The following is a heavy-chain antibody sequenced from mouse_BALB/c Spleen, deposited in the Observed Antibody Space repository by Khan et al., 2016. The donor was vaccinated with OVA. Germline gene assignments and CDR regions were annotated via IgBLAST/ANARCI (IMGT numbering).Heavy chain of an antibody. CDR1: GFSLTNYG. V-gene: IGHV2-3*01. CDR2: IWGDGST. J-gene: IGHJ4*01. Sequence: QVQLTQSGPGLVAPSQSLSITCTVSGFSLTNYGVNWVRQPPGKGLEWLGVIWGDGSTNYHSALISRLSITKDNSKSQVFSKLHSLQNDEPATYYGTGFEATYYARYYRGQETSVPASS. CDR3: TGFEATYYARYY.